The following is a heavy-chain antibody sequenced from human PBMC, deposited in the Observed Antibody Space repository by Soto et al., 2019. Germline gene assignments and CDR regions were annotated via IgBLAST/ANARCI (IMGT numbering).Heavy chain of an antibody. V-gene: IGHV1-18*01. CDR2: ISAYHGNT. CDR1: GYTFTSYG. D-gene: IGHD3-10*01. Sequence: QVPLVQSGAEVKKHGASVKVSCKASGYTFTSYGISWVRQAPGQGLEWMGWISAYHGNTNYAQKLQGRVTMTTDTAISTAYMGLRSLRSDAAAVYYCARAGNYYGSGSWNYWGQGTLVTVCS. J-gene: IGHJ4*02. CDR3: ARAGNYYGSGSWNY.